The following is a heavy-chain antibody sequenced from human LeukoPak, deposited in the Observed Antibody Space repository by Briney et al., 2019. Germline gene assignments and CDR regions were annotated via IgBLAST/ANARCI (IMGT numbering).Heavy chain of an antibody. D-gene: IGHD3-22*01. J-gene: IGHJ5*02. CDR2: IKSKTDGGTT. CDR3: TTETYYYDSSGYYSNWFDP. V-gene: IGHV3-15*01. Sequence: KAGGSLRLSCAASGFTVSSNYMSWVRQAPGKGLEWVGRIKSKTDGGTTDYAAPVKGRFTISRDDSKNTLYLQMNSLKTEDTAVYYCTTETYYYDSSGYYSNWFDPWGQGTLVTVSS. CDR1: GFTVSSNY.